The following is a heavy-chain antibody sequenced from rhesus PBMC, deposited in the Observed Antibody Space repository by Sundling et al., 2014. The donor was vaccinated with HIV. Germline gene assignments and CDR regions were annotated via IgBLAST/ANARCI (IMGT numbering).Heavy chain of an antibody. V-gene: IGHV3-184*01. CDR3: TREVLDPLYSHYYGLDS. J-gene: IGHJ6*01. Sequence: EVQLVESGGGLVQPGGSLRLSCAASGFIFSNHHMYWVRQAPGKGLEWVGFIRSKAYGGTAEYAASVKGRFTISRDDSKSIAYLQMNSLKTEDTAVYYCTREVLDPLYSHYYGLDSWGQGVVVTVSS. CDR1: GFIFSNHH. CDR2: IRSKAYGGTA. D-gene: IGHD3-9*01.